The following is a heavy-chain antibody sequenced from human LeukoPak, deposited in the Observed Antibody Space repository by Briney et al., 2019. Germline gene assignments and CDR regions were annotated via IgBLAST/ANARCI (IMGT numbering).Heavy chain of an antibody. CDR2: ISGSGGST. Sequence: GGSLRLSCAASGFTFSSYAMSWVRQAPGKGLEWVSAISGSGGSTYYADSVKGRFTISRDNSKNTLYLQMNSLRAEDTAVYYCAKDRPRGYYYDSSCYYLYYFDYWGQGTLVTVSS. D-gene: IGHD3-22*01. V-gene: IGHV3-23*01. CDR1: GFTFSSYA. CDR3: AKDRPRGYYYDSSCYYLYYFDY. J-gene: IGHJ4*02.